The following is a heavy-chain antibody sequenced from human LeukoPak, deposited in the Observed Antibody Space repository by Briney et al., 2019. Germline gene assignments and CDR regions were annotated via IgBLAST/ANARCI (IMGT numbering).Heavy chain of an antibody. J-gene: IGHJ6*03. CDR2: IYYSGST. Sequence: SETLSLTCTVSGGSISSHYWSWIRRPPGKGLEWIGYIYYSGSTNYNPSLKSRVTISVDTSKNQFSLKLSSVTAADTAVYYCARSRGVAQLNYYMDVWGKGTTVTVSS. CDR3: ARSRGVAQLNYYMDV. CDR1: GGSISSHY. V-gene: IGHV4-59*11. D-gene: IGHD3-10*01.